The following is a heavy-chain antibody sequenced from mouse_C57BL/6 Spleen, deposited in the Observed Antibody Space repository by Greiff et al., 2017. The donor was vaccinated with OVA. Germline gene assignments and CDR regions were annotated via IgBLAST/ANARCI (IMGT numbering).Heavy chain of an antibody. CDR1: GYTFTSYW. CDR2: IDPSDSYT. CDR3: ETGRGDCFDY. Sequence: VQLQQPGAELVKPGASVKLSCKASGYTFTSYWMQWVKQRPGKGLEWIGEIDPSDSYTNYNQKFKGKATLTVDTSSSTAYMQLSSLTSEDSAVYYCETGRGDCFDYWGQGTTLTVSS. V-gene: IGHV1-50*01. J-gene: IGHJ2*01. D-gene: IGHD4-1*01.